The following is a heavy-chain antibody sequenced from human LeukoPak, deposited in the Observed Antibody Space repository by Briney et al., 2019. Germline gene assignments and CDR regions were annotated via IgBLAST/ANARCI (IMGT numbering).Heavy chain of an antibody. Sequence: AGGSLRLSCAASGFTVSSNYMSWVRQAPGKGLEWVSVIYSGGSTYYADSVKGRFTISRDNSKNTLYLQVNSLRAEDTAVYYCARDAYDSSGYYYGSYYYGMDVWGQGTTVTVSS. D-gene: IGHD3-22*01. CDR3: ARDAYDSSGYYYGSYYYGMDV. J-gene: IGHJ6*02. V-gene: IGHV3-66*01. CDR1: GFTVSSNY. CDR2: IYSGGST.